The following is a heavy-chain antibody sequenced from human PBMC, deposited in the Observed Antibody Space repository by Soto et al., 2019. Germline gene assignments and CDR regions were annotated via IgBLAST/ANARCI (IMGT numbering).Heavy chain of an antibody. Sequence: KTGGSLRLSCAASGFSISDHYMSWIRQAPGKGLEWVSYSSNSGTFTKYADSVKGRFSISRDNAKNSLYLEINSLRGEDTAIYYCARSGDNYNVLDYWGQGTPVT. CDR1: GFSISDHY. V-gene: IGHV3-11*03. J-gene: IGHJ4*02. CDR2: SSNSGTFT. D-gene: IGHD3-10*02. CDR3: ARSGDNYNVLDY.